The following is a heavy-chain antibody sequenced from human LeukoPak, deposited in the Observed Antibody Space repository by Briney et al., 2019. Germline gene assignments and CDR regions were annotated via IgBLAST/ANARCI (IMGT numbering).Heavy chain of an antibody. V-gene: IGHV3-23*01. D-gene: IGHD1-14*01. CDR1: GFPFTGDA. J-gene: IGHJ4*02. Sequence: GGSLRLSCLASGFPFTGDAMSWVRQAPGRGLEWVSVISGDGASRHYADSVKGRFTISRDNSKNTLDLQMHSLKVEDTAIYYCAKKDHPFDYWGQGTLVTVS. CDR2: ISGDGASR. CDR3: AKKDHPFDY.